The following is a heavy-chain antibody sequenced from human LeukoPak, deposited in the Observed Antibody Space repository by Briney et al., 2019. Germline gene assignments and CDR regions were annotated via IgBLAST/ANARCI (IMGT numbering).Heavy chain of an antibody. CDR2: INTKTGET. V-gene: IGHV1-18*01. D-gene: IGHD2-8*02. CDR1: GYTLTWNN. CDR3: ARESGHCTGDNCFYFFDL. J-gene: IGHJ4*02. Sequence: ASVTVPCEASGYTLTWNNISWVRQAPGQGLEWLGWINTKTGETSYAQKFQGRVSMTTQASINTAYMELTTLRSDDTAVYYCARESGHCTGDNCFYFFDLWGQGFLVTVSS.